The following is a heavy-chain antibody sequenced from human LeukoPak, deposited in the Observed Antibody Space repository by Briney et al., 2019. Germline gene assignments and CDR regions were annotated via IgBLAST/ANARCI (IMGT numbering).Heavy chain of an antibody. CDR1: GVTFINYT. CDR2: ISSSSTKI. J-gene: IGHJ6*02. D-gene: IGHD3-9*01. V-gene: IGHV3-21*01. CDR3: TRDPSFDSTFYYGMDV. Sequence: PLGVLRLSCVGSGVTFINYTMNWVRQAPGKGLEWISSISSSSTKIYYADSVKGRFTTARDNAKKSLYLQMNSLRAEDTAVYYCTRDPSFDSTFYYGMDVWGQGTTVTVSS.